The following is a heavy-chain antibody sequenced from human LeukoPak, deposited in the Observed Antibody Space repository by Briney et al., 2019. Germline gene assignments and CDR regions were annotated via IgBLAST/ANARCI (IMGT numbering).Heavy chain of an antibody. J-gene: IGHJ5*02. D-gene: IGHD7-27*01. CDR1: GYTFTGYY. Sequence: GASVKVSCKASGYTFTGYYIHWVRQAPGQGLEWIGWINPNSGGTNFAQKFQGRVTMIRDTSISTAFMELSRLRSDDTAVYFCARGLELGVYWFDPWGQGTQVTVSS. CDR3: ARGLELGVYWFDP. CDR2: INPNSGGT. V-gene: IGHV1-2*02.